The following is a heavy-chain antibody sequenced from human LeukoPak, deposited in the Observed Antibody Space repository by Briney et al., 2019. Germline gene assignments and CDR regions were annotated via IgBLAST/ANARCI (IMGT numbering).Heavy chain of an antibody. CDR3: VVVTEGYFDY. D-gene: IGHD2-21*02. Sequence: SVKVSCKASGGTFSSYAISWVRQAPGQGLEWMGGIIPILGTANYAQKFQGRVTITADESTSTAYMGLSSLRSEDTAVYYCVVVTEGYFDYWGQGTLVTVSS. CDR1: GGTFSSYA. CDR2: IIPILGTA. V-gene: IGHV1-69*13. J-gene: IGHJ4*02.